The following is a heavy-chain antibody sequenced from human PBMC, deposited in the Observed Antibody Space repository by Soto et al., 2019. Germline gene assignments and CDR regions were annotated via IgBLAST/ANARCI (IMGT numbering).Heavy chain of an antibody. CDR3: ARDPILDCNPPRYMYV. CDR2: ISSSSSYI. Sequence: PGGSLRLSCAASGSTFSRYSMNWVRQAPGKGLEWVSSISSSSSYIYYADSVKGRFTISRDNAKNSLYLQMNSLRAEDTAVYYCARDPILDCNPPRYMYVWGKGTAVPVS. J-gene: IGHJ6*03. D-gene: IGHD3-9*01. CDR1: GSTFSRYS. V-gene: IGHV3-21*01.